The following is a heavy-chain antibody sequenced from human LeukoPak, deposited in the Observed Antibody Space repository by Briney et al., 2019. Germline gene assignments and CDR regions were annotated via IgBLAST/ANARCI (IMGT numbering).Heavy chain of an antibody. CDR1: GGSISSLY. J-gene: IGHJ4*02. CDR2: IYYTGST. D-gene: IGHD7-27*01. V-gene: IGHV4-59*08. CDR3: ARHTGGWGSFDY. Sequence: SETLPLTCSVSGGSISSLYWSWIRQPPGKGLEWIGYIYYTGSTNYNPSLKSRVTISVDTSKNQFSLKLSSVTAADTAVYYCARHTGGWGSFDYWGQGTLVTVSS.